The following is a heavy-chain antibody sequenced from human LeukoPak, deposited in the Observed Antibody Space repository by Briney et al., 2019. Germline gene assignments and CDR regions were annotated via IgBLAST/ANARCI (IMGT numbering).Heavy chain of an antibody. CDR2: ISVSGGST. V-gene: IGHV3-23*01. CDR3: AKALHYGSGSYYY. CDR1: GFTFSSYA. J-gene: IGHJ4*02. Sequence: GGSLRLSCAASGFTFSSYAMSWVRQAPGKGLEWVSAISVSGGSTDNADSVKGRFTISRDDSKNTLYLQMNSLRAEDTAVYYCAKALHYGSGSYYYWGQGTLVTVSS. D-gene: IGHD3-10*01.